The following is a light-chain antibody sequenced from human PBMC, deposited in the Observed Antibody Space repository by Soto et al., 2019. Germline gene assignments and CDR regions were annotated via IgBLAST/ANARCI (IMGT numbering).Light chain of an antibody. J-gene: IGLJ1*01. Sequence: QSALTQPASVSGSPGQSITISCTGTSSDVGSYNLVSWYQQLPGKAPKVIIYEVSKRPPGVSNRFSGSKSGNTASLTISGLQAEDEADYYCCSWAGSNTFYFFGTGTKLTVL. CDR1: SSDVGSYNL. CDR2: EVS. CDR3: CSWAGSNTFYF. V-gene: IGLV2-23*02.